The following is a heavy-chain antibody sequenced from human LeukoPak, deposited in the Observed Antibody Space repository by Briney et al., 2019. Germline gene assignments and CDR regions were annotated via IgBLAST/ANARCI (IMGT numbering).Heavy chain of an antibody. Sequence: GGALRLSCAASGFTFSSYGMHWVRQAPGKGLEWVAVISYEGSNKYYADSVKGRFTISRDNSKNTLYLQMNSLRAEDTAVYYCAKVSSYTVTTYYYYYYGMDVWGQGTTVTVSS. CDR1: GFTFSSYG. CDR2: ISYEGSNK. CDR3: AKVSSYTVTTYYYYYYGMDV. D-gene: IGHD4-17*01. J-gene: IGHJ6*02. V-gene: IGHV3-30*18.